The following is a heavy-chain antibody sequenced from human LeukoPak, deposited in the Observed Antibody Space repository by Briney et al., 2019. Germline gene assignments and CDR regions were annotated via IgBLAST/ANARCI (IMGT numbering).Heavy chain of an antibody. Sequence: GGSLRLSCAASGFTFSSYAMSWVRQAPGKGLEWVSAISGSGGSTYYADSVKGRFTISRDNSKNTLYLQMNSLRAEDTAVYYCARASSSGYYGYYYYYYMDVWGKGTTVTISS. J-gene: IGHJ6*03. V-gene: IGHV3-23*01. D-gene: IGHD3-22*01. CDR1: GFTFSSYA. CDR2: ISGSGGST. CDR3: ARASSSGYYGYYYYYYMDV.